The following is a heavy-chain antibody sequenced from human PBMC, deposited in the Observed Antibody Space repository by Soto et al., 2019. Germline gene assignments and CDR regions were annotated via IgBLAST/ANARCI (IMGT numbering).Heavy chain of an antibody. CDR3: AREVRGGFTGIFDQ. CDR2: IYTDGTT. CDR1: GDSISDYFY. J-gene: IGHJ4*02. D-gene: IGHD2-15*01. Sequence: SETLSLTCTVSGDSISDYFYWSCIRQPAGKGLEWIGRIYTDGTTKYNPSLKSRVTLSLDKSKNQFSLRLSSVTAADTAVYYFAREVRGGFTGIFDQWGRGSRVTVS. V-gene: IGHV4-4*07.